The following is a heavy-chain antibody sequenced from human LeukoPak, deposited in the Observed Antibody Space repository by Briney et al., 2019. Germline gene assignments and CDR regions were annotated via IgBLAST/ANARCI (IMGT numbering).Heavy chain of an antibody. CDR1: GGSISSYY. J-gene: IGHJ4*02. D-gene: IGHD5-12*01. V-gene: IGHV4-34*01. CDR2: INHSGST. Sequence: SETLSLTCTVSGGSISSYYWSWIRQPPGKGLEWIGEINHSGSTNYNPSLKSRVTISVDTSKNQFSLRLSSVTAADTAVYYCARVGSGYDWTLDYWGQGTLVTVSS. CDR3: ARVGSGYDWTLDY.